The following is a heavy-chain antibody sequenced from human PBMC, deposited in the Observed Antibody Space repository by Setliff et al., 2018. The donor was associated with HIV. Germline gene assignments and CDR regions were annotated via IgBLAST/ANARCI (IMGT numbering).Heavy chain of an antibody. D-gene: IGHD6-19*01. V-gene: IGHV4-39*01. CDR2: VVYTGST. CDR1: GDSINSRSYY. Sequence: PSETLSLTCSVFGDSINSRSYYWGWIRQPPGKGLEWIGNVVYTGSTYYNPSLKSRVAISVDMSKNQFSLRVTSLTAADTAVYYCAKGVAGLQYYYYYMDVWGKGTTVTVSS. J-gene: IGHJ6*03. CDR3: AKGVAGLQYYYYYMDV.